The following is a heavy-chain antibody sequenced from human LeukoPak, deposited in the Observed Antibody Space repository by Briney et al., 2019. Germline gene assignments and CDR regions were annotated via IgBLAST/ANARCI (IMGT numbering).Heavy chain of an antibody. CDR3: ARHNGWYYYDSSGYSDY. CDR2: IYYSGST. D-gene: IGHD3-22*01. Sequence: SETLSLTCTVSGGSISSSSYYWGWIRQPPGKGLGWIGSIYYSGSTYYNPSLKSRVTISVDTSKNQFSLKLSSVTAADTAVYYCARHNGWYYYDSSGYSDYWGQGTLVTVSS. CDR1: GGSISSSSYY. V-gene: IGHV4-39*01. J-gene: IGHJ4*02.